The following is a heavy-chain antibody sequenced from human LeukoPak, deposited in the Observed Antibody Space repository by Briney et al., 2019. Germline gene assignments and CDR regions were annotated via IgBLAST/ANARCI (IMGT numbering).Heavy chain of an antibody. CDR2: ISGSGGST. J-gene: IGHJ4*02. V-gene: IGHV3-23*01. Sequence: GGSLRLSCAASGFTFSSYGMSWVRQAPGKGLEWVSAISGSGGSTYYADSVKGRFTISRDNSKNTLYLQMSSLRAEDTAVYYCARDSVIYGYWGQGTLVTVSS. CDR3: ARDSVIYGY. D-gene: IGHD3/OR15-3a*01. CDR1: GFTFSSYG.